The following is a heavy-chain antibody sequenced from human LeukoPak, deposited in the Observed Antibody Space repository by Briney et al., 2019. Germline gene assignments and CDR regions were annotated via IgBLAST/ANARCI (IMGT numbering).Heavy chain of an antibody. Sequence: GGSLRLSCAASGFTFSSYWMSWVRQAPGKGLEWVANIKQDGSEKYYVDSVKGRFTISRDNAKNSLYLQMNSLRAEDTAVYYCARDFGYDYVWGSYRDGAFDIWGQGTMVTVSS. CDR3: ARDFGYDYVWGSYRDGAFDI. CDR1: GFTFSSYW. CDR2: IKQDGSEK. J-gene: IGHJ3*02. D-gene: IGHD3-16*02. V-gene: IGHV3-7*01.